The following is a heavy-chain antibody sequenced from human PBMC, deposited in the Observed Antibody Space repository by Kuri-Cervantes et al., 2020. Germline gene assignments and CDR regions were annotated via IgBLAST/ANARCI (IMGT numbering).Heavy chain of an antibody. D-gene: IGHD3-9*01. Sequence: SETLSLTCTVSGGSISSYYWSWIRQPPGKGLEWIGYIYYSGSTNYNPSLKNRVTISVDTSKNQFSLKLTSVTAADTAVYYCARGQFDILTGYYLEYWGQGTLVTVSS. CDR3: ARGQFDILTGYYLEY. J-gene: IGHJ4*02. CDR2: IYYSGST. CDR1: GGSISSYY. V-gene: IGHV4-59*13.